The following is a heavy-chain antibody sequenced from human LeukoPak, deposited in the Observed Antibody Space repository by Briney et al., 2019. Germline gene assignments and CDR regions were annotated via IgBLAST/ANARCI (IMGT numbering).Heavy chain of an antibody. J-gene: IGHJ4*02. V-gene: IGHV1-2*02. D-gene: IGHD6-13*01. CDR3: ARVRSSSWSDYFDY. CDR2: INPNSGGT. Sequence: WASVKVSCKASGYTFTGYYLHWVRQAPGQGLEWMGWINPNSGGTNYAQKFQGRVTMTRDTSISTAYMELSRLRSDDTAVYYCARVRSSSWSDYFDYWGQGTLVTVSS. CDR1: GYTFTGYY.